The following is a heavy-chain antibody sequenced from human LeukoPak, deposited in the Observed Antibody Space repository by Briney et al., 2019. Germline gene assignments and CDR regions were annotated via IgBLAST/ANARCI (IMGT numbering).Heavy chain of an antibody. CDR1: GFTFSTYS. CDR3: ARDWTDTVTTLGLWYFDL. J-gene: IGHJ2*01. V-gene: IGHV3-21*01. D-gene: IGHD4-17*01. CDR2: TSNTGNHI. Sequence: GGSLRLSCAAPGFTFSTYSMNWVRQSPGRGLEGVSSTSNTGNHIYYADSVKGRFTISRDNAKNSLYLQMNSLRAEDTAVYYCARDWTDTVTTLGLWYFDLWGRGTLVTVSS.